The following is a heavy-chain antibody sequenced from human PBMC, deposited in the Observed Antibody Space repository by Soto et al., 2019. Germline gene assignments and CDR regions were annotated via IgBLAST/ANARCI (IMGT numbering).Heavy chain of an antibody. CDR2: IYYSGNT. CDR1: GGSISSGDYY. Sequence: PSETLSLTCTVSGGSISSGDYYWSWIRQPPGKGLEWIGYIYYSGNTNYNPSLRSRVTISVDTSKNQFSLRLNSVTAADTAVYYCARDSGYGDPFDYWGQGTLVTVSS. D-gene: IGHD4-17*01. J-gene: IGHJ4*02. CDR3: ARDSGYGDPFDY. V-gene: IGHV4-61*08.